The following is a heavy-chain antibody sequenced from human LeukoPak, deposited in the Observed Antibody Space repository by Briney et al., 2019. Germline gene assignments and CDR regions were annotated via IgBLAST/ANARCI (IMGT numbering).Heavy chain of an antibody. V-gene: IGHV4-59*01. CDR1: GGSISSYY. CDR3: ARVPPPGYFDY. Sequence: SETLSLTCTVSGGSISSYYWSWIRQPPGKGLEWIGYIYYRGSTNYNPSLKSRVTISVDTSKNQFSLKLSSVTAADTAVYYCARVPPPGYFDYWGQGTLVTVSS. J-gene: IGHJ4*02. CDR2: IYYRGST.